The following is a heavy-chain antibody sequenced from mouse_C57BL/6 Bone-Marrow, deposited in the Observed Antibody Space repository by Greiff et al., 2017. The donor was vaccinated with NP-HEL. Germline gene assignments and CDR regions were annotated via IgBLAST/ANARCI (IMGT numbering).Heavy chain of an antibody. CDR3: TTFGNDWYFNV. Sequence: VQLQQSGAELVRPGASVKLSCTASGFNIKDDYMHWVKQRPEQGLEWIGWIDPENGDTEYASKFQGKATITADTSSNTAYLQLSSLTSEDTAVYYCTTFGNDWYFNVWGRGTTVTVSS. CDR1: GFNIKDDY. V-gene: IGHV14-4*01. J-gene: IGHJ1*03. CDR2: IDPENGDT. D-gene: IGHD2-1*01.